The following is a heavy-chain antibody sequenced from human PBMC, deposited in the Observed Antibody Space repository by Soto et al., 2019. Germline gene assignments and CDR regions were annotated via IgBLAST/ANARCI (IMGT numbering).Heavy chain of an antibody. V-gene: IGHV3-30-3*01. J-gene: IGHJ3*01. CDR2: ISYDGSNK. CDR3: ARGDRGAFDL. Sequence: GGSLRLSCAASGFTFSSYAMHWVRQAPGKGLEWVAVISYDGSNKYYADSVKGRFTISRDNSKNTLYLQMNSLRAEDTAVYYCARGDRGAFDLWGQGTMVTVSS. CDR1: GFTFSSYA. D-gene: IGHD2-21*02.